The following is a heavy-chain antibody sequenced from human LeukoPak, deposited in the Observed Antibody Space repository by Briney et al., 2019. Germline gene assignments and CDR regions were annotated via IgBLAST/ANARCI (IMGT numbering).Heavy chain of an antibody. CDR3: AKDLVLWFGGLSPSRGYGMDV. J-gene: IGHJ6*02. Sequence: GGSLRLSCAASGFTFSSYAMSWVRQAPGKGLEWVSAISGSGGSTYYADSVKGRFTISRDNSKNTLYLQMNSLRAEDTAVYYCAKDLVLWFGGLSPSRGYGMDVWGQGTTVTVSS. CDR2: ISGSGGST. CDR1: GFTFSSYA. V-gene: IGHV3-23*01. D-gene: IGHD3-10*01.